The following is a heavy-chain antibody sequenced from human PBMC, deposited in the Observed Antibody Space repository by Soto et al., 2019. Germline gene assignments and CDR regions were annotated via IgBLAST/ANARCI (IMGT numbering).Heavy chain of an antibody. J-gene: IGHJ4*02. CDR1: GFTFSSYA. CDR2: ISGSGGST. V-gene: IGHV3-23*01. D-gene: IGHD3-3*01. CDR3: AAHTSYYDFWSGLDY. Sequence: GGSLRLSCAASGFTFSSYAMSWVRQAPGKGLEWVSAISGSGGSTYYADSVKGRFTISRDNSKNTLYLQMNSLRAEDTAVYYCAAHTSYYDFWSGLDYWGQGTLVTVSS.